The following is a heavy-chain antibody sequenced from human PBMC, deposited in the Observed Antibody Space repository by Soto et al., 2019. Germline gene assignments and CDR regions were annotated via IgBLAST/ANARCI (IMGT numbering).Heavy chain of an antibody. D-gene: IGHD2-15*01. CDR1: GFTFSSYA. CDR2: VSIGGST. J-gene: IGHJ4*02. V-gene: IGHV3-23*01. CDR3: AKRRGAGGHFDY. Sequence: TGGSLRFSCAASGFTFSSYAMGWGRQGPGKGLEWVAVVSIGGSTHYADSVRGRFTISRDSSKNTLSLQMNSLTAEDTAVYFCAKRRGAGGHFDYWGQGALVTVSS.